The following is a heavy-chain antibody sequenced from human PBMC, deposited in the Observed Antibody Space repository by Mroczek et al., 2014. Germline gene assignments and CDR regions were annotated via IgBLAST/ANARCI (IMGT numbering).Heavy chain of an antibody. CDR1: GGSISSSSYY. V-gene: IGHV4-39*01. D-gene: IGHD6-13*01. Sequence: QVQLQESGPGLVKPSETLSLTCTVSGGSISSSSYYWGWIRQPPGKGLEWIGSIYYSGSTYYNPSLKSRVTISVDTSKNQFSLKLSSVTAADTAVYYCARAYSSSWYHYYYYMDVWGKGTTVTVSS. J-gene: IGHJ6*03. CDR2: IYYSGST. CDR3: ARAYSSSWYHYYYYMDV.